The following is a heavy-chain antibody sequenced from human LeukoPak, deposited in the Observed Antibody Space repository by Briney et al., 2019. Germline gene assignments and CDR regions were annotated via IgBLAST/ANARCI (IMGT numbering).Heavy chain of an antibody. CDR2: INHSGST. CDR1: GGSFSGYY. V-gene: IGHV4-34*01. CDR3: ASRSSSWYAFDY. Sequence: SETLSLTCAVYGGSFSGYYWSWIRQPPGKGLEWIGEINHSGSTNYNPSLKSRVTISVDTSKNQFSLKLSSVTAVDTAVYYCASRSSSWYAFDYWGQGTLVTVSS. D-gene: IGHD6-13*01. J-gene: IGHJ4*02.